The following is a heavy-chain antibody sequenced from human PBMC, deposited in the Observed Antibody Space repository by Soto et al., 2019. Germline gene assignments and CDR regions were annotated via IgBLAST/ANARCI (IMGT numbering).Heavy chain of an antibody. D-gene: IGHD2-2*01. V-gene: IGHV4-31*03. CDR1: GGSISSGGYY. CDR3: ARCSLVVVPATGFGP. CDR2: IYYSGTT. Sequence: SETLSLGCTFSGGSISSGGYYWSWIRQHAGKGREWIGYIYYSGTTYYNPSLKSRVTISVDKSKNQFSMKLSSVSAEDTAMYYCARCSLVVVPATGFGPWGRGTL. J-gene: IGHJ5*02.